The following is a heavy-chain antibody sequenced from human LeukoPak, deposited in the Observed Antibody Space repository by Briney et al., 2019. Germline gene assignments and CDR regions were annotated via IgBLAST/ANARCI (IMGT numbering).Heavy chain of an antibody. CDR1: GGSFSGYY. CDR3: ARGRWFDP. V-gene: IGHV4-34*01. J-gene: IGHJ5*02. Sequence: SEALSLTCAVYGGSFSGYYWSWIRQPPGKGLEWIGEINHSGSTNYNPSLKSRVTISVDTSKNQFSLKLSSVTAADTAVYYCARGRWFDPWGQGTLVTVSS. CDR2: INHSGST.